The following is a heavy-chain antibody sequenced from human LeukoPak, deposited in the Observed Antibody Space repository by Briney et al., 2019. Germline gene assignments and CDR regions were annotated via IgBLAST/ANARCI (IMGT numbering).Heavy chain of an antibody. D-gene: IGHD3-22*01. CDR3: ARGYYYDSSGYYYVPFDY. Sequence: GASVKVSCKASGGTFSSYAISWVRQAPGQGLEWMGRVIPIFGTANYAQKFQGRVTITADESTSTDYMELSSLRSEDTAVYYCARGYYYDSSGYYYVPFDYWGQGTLVTVSS. J-gene: IGHJ4*02. V-gene: IGHV1-69*13. CDR1: GGTFSSYA. CDR2: VIPIFGTA.